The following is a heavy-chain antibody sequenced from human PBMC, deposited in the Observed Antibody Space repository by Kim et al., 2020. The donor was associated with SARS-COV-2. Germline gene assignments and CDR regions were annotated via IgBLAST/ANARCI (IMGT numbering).Heavy chain of an antibody. CDR2: IIPILGIA. D-gene: IGHD2-15*01. Sequence: SVKVSCKASGGTFSSYAISWVRQAPGQGLEWMGRIIPILGIANYAQKFQGRVTITADKSTSTAYMELSSLRSEDTAVYYCARMGSPYYYYYYMDVWGKGTTVTVSS. V-gene: IGHV1-69*04. CDR3: ARMGSPYYYYYYMDV. CDR1: GGTFSSYA. J-gene: IGHJ6*03.